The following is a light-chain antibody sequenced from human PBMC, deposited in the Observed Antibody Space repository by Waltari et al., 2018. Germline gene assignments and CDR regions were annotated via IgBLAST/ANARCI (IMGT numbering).Light chain of an antibody. J-gene: IGKJ1*01. CDR2: GAS. CDR1: QSVGTN. CDR3: QQYHNWPPWA. Sequence: DIVMTQSPATLSVSPGEIATPSCRASQSVGTNLAWYQQRPGQAPRLLLYGASSRATGILARFSGSGSGTDFTLTINSLQPEDFALYYCQQYHNWPPWAFGQGTKVEIK. V-gene: IGKV3-15*01.